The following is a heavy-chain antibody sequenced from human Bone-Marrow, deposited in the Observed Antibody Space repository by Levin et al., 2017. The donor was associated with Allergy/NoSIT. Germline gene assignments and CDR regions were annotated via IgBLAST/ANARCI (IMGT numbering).Heavy chain of an antibody. CDR3: ARDHGYSGYLLD. CDR1: GYTFXXYG. CDR2: ISPYNGDT. V-gene: IGHV1-18*01. D-gene: IGHD5-12*01. Sequence: ASVKVSCKASGYTFXXYGXXXXXXXXXXGLEWVGWISPYNGDTSHAQNFQGRVTMTTDTVTDTVYMALRSLRSDDTAVYYCARDHGYSGYLLDWGQGTLVTVSS. J-gene: IGHJ4*02.